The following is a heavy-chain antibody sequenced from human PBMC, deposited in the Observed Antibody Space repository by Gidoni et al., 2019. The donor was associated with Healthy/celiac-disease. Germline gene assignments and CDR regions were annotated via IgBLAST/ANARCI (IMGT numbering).Heavy chain of an antibody. CDR1: GDTYTSYD. D-gene: IGHD3-22*01. CDR3: ARHKSYSDGSGVDY. J-gene: IGHJ4*02. V-gene: IGHV1-8*01. CDR2: MTPTRGIT. Sequence: QVQLVQSGAEVKKPGASVKVSCKASGDTYTSYDIHWVRQANGQGLEWMGWMTPTRGITGYAPKFRGRVPMPRTTSICPAYMDLSRLRSEDTSVYYCARHKSYSDGSGVDYWGQGTLVTVSS.